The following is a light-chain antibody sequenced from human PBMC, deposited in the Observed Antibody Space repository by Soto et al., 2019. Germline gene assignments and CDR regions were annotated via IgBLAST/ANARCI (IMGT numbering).Light chain of an antibody. Sequence: EIVLTQSPGTLSLSPGERATLSCRASQSISNTFIAWYQQKPGQAPRLLIHGVSNRATGIPDRFSGSGSGTDFTLIISRLEPEDFAVYYCQQYGGSPDTFGQGTKVEIK. V-gene: IGKV3-20*01. CDR3: QQYGGSPDT. J-gene: IGKJ1*01. CDR2: GVS. CDR1: QSISNTF.